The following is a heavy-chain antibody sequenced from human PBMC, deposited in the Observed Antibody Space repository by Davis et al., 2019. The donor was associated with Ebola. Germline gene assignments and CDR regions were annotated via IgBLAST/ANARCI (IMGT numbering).Heavy chain of an antibody. CDR3: ARDRGMTTVTSPMGDY. V-gene: IGHV1-18*01. CDR2: ISAYNGNT. D-gene: IGHD4-17*01. CDR1: GYTFTSYG. Sequence: ASVKVSCKASGYTFTSYGISWVRQAPGQGLEWMGWISAYNGNTNYAQKLQGRVTMTTDTSTSTAYMELRSLRSDDTAVYYCARDRGMTTVTSPMGDYWGQGTLVTVSS. J-gene: IGHJ4*02.